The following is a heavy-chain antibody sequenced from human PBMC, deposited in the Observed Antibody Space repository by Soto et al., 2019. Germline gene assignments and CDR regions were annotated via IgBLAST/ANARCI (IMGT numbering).Heavy chain of an antibody. Sequence: EVQLVESGGGLVQPGGSLRLSCAASGFRFRDYWMYWERQPPGKGLEWVANIKHDGSEKYYVDSVKGRFTISRDNARDSLFLQMDSLRAEDTAVYFCARMTTMGGYWGQGTLVTVSS. CDR2: IKHDGSEK. CDR1: GFRFRDYW. J-gene: IGHJ4*02. D-gene: IGHD3-16*01. CDR3: ARMTTMGGY. V-gene: IGHV3-7*01.